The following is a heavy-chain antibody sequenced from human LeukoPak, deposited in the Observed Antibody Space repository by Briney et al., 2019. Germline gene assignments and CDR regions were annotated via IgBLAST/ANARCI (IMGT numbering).Heavy chain of an antibody. V-gene: IGHV3-48*03. J-gene: IGHJ4*02. CDR2: IRSSGSTI. D-gene: IGHD3-22*01. CDR3: ARDGNYYDSSGYPFDY. CDR1: GFTFSSYE. Sequence: GGSLRLSCAASGFTFSSYEMNWVRQAPGKGLEWVSYIRSSGSTIYYADSVKGRFTISRDNAKNSLYLQMNSLRAEDTAVYYCARDGNYYDSSGYPFDYWGQGTLVTVSS.